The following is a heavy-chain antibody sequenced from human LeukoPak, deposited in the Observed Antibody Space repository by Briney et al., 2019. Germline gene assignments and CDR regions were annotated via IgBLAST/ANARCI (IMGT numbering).Heavy chain of an antibody. V-gene: IGHV3-7*01. CDR3: AWYGVTHGLDV. D-gene: IGHD3-10*01. Sequence: GGSLRLSCAASGFSLSNYWMSWVRQAPGKGLEWVANISQDGSDKYYVDSVMGRFTISKDNAKNSVYLQMNSLRPEDTAIYYCAWYGVTHGLDVWGQGTTVTVSS. CDR1: GFSLSNYW. J-gene: IGHJ6*02. CDR2: ISQDGSDK.